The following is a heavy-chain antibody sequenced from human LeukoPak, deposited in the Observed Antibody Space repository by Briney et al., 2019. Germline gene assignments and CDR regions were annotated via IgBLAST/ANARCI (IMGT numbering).Heavy chain of an antibody. Sequence: SETLSLTCTVSGGSISSYYWSWIRQPPWKGLEWIGYIYYSGSTNYNPSLKSRVTISVDTSKNQFSLKLSSVTAADTAVYYCARDTSIFGVVISPPMAFDIWGQGTMVTVSS. CDR1: GGSISSYY. J-gene: IGHJ3*02. CDR2: IYYSGST. CDR3: ARDTSIFGVVISPPMAFDI. V-gene: IGHV4-59*01. D-gene: IGHD3-3*01.